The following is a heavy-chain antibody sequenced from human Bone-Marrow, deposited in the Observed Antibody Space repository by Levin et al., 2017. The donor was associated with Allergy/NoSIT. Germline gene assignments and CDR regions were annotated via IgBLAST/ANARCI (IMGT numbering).Heavy chain of an antibody. V-gene: IGHV5-51*01. Sequence: GESLKISCQGSGYSFTSYWIGWVRQMPGKGLEWMGIIYPGDSDTRYSPSFQGQVTISADKSISTAYLQWSSLKASDTAMYYCARSCSGGSCYGTEYFQHWGQGTLVTVSS. CDR2: IYPGDSDT. CDR1: GYSFTSYW. J-gene: IGHJ1*01. CDR3: ARSCSGGSCYGTEYFQH. D-gene: IGHD2-15*01.